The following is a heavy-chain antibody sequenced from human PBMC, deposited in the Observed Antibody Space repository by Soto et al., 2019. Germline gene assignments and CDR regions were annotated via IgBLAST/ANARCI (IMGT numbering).Heavy chain of an antibody. CDR2: IYYSGST. CDR3: ASRLVTIFGVVTRDDAFDI. D-gene: IGHD3-3*01. CDR1: GGSISSSSYY. V-gene: IGHV4-39*01. J-gene: IGHJ3*02. Sequence: SETLFLTCTVSGGSISSSSYYWGWIRQPPGKGLEWIGSIYYSGSTYYNPSLKSRVTISVDTSKNQFSLKLSSVTAADTAVYYCASRLVTIFGVVTRDDAFDIWGQGTMVT.